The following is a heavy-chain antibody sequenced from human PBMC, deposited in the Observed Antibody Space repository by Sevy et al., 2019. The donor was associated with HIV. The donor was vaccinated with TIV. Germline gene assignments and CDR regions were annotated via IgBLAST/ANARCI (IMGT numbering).Heavy chain of an antibody. CDR3: RRWSGSQSIFDY. CDR1: GFIFGDYG. CDR2: FKSKIHGGTT. J-gene: IGHJ4*02. V-gene: IGHV3-49*04. Sequence: GGSLRLSCTASGFIFGDYGMSWVRQAPGKGLEWIAFFKSKIHGGTTENAASVKGRFTISREDSKNIVYLQMSNLKTADTAVYYCRRWSGSQSIFDYWGQGTLVTVSS. D-gene: IGHD1-26*01.